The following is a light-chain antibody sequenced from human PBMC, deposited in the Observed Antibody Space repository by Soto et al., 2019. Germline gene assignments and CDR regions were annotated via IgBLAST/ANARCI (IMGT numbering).Light chain of an antibody. V-gene: IGKV3-11*01. Sequence: PARRSFSPGERTTGSGWASQSVSSYLAWYQQKPGQAPRLLIYDASNRATGIPARFSGSGSCPHITFTVICLSREAFAVSSSQQRSRWPLPCGGGTKVDIK. J-gene: IGKJ4*01. CDR1: QSVSSY. CDR2: DAS. CDR3: QQRSRWPLP.